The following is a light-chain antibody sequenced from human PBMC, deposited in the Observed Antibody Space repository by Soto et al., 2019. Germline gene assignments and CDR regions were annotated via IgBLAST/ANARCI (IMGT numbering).Light chain of an antibody. CDR3: CSYAGSYTFV. J-gene: IGLJ1*01. CDR2: DVT. V-gene: IGLV2-11*01. CDR1: SSDVGGHDY. Sequence: QSVLTQPRSVSGSPGQSVTIPCTGTSSDVGGHDYVSWYQQHPGKTPQLIIYDVTKRPSGVPARFSGSKSGNTASLTISGLQAEDEADFYCCSYAGSYTFVFGTGTKVTVL.